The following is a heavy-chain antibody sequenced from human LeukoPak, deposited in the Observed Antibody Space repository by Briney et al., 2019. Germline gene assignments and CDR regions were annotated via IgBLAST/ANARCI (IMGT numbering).Heavy chain of an antibody. V-gene: IGHV3-30*18. D-gene: IGHD3-9*01. CDR2: ISYDGSNK. CDR3: AKPLTYYDILTGSDYFDY. J-gene: IGHJ4*02. Sequence: GRSLRLSCAASGFTFSSYAMHWVRQAPGKGLEWVAVISYDGSNKYYADSVKGRFTISRDNSKNTLYLQMNSLRAEDTAVYYCAKPLTYYDILTGSDYFDYWGQGTLVTVSS. CDR1: GFTFSSYA.